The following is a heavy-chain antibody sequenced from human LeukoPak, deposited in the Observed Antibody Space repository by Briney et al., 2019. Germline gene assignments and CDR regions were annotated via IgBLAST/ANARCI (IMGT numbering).Heavy chain of an antibody. CDR2: ISSSSSYI. Sequence: NPGGSLRLSCAASGFTFNSYSMNWVRQAPGKAREWVSSISSSSSYIYYADSVKGRFTISRDNGENSLYLQMNSLRAEDTAVYYCARDPYSGLFDYWGQGPLVTVSS. J-gene: IGHJ4*02. D-gene: IGHD4-11*01. CDR3: ARDPYSGLFDY. CDR1: GFTFNSYS. V-gene: IGHV3-21*01.